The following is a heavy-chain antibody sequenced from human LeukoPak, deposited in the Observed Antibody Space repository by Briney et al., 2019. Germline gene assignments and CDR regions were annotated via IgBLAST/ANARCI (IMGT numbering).Heavy chain of an antibody. D-gene: IGHD1/OR15-1a*01. V-gene: IGHV3-53*01. CDR3: ARDGYGNNYMDV. CDR1: GFTVSSNF. J-gene: IGHJ6*03. Sequence: GGSPRLSCAASGFTVSSNFMSWVRQAPGKGPEWVSVIYSGGTTYYADSVKGRFTISRDNSKNTLYLQMNSLRAEDTAVYYCARDGYGNNYMDVWGKGTTVTVSS. CDR2: IYSGGTT.